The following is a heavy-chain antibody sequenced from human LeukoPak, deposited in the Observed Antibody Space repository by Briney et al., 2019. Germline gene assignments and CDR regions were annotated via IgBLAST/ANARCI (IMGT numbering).Heavy chain of an antibody. D-gene: IGHD4-23*01. V-gene: IGHV3-74*01. CDR2: INEDGSST. J-gene: IGHJ4*02. CDR1: GYTFSTYW. CDR3: TRDTFGGRDS. Sequence: GGSLRLSCAASGYTFSTYWMHWVRQGPGKGLVWVSRINEDGSSTSYAESVRGRFTISRDNAKNTLYLQINSLRAEDTAVYYCTRDTFGGRDSWGQGTLVTVSS.